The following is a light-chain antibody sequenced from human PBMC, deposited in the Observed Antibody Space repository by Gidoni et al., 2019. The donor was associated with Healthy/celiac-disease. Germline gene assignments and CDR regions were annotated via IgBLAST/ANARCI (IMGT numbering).Light chain of an antibody. V-gene: IGKV1-13*02. CDR1: QGISSA. CDR3: QQFNSYLFT. CDR2: DAS. J-gene: IGKJ3*01. Sequence: AIQLTQSPSSLSASVGDRVTITCRASQGISSALAWYQQKTGKAPKLLIYDASSLESGVPARFSGRGAGTDFTLTISSLQPEDFATYYCQQFNSYLFTFGPGTKVDIK.